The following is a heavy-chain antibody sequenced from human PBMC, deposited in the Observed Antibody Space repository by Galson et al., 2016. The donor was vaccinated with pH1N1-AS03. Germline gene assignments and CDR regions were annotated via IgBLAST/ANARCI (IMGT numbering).Heavy chain of an antibody. Sequence: WIRQPPGKGLEWIGHIYYSGGTNYNPSLKSRVTISVDTSKNQFSLKLSSVTAADTAVYYCARFRSSWTFYYGLDVWGQGTTVTVSS. V-gene: IGHV4-59*12. J-gene: IGHJ6*02. D-gene: IGHD6-13*01. CDR3: ARFRSSWTFYYGLDV. CDR2: IYYSGGT.